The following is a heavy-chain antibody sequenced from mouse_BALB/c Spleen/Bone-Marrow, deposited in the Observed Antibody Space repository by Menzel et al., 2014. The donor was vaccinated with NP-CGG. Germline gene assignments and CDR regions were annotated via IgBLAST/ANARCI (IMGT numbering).Heavy chain of an antibody. CDR2: IWAGGST. D-gene: IGHD2-4*01. CDR3: ARAHYDYVLFDY. V-gene: IGHV2-9*02. CDR1: GFSLTTYG. Sequence: QVQLKDSGPGLVAPSQSLSITCTVSGFSLTTYGVHWVRQPPGKGLEWLGVIWAGGSTNYNSALMSRLSISKDNSKSQVFLEMNSLQTDDTAMYYCARAHYDYVLFDYWGQGTTLTVSS. J-gene: IGHJ2*01.